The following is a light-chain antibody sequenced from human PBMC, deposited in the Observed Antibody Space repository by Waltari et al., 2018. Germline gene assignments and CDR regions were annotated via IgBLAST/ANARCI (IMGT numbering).Light chain of an antibody. CDR1: DSDVGAYDF. CDR2: EVS. CDR3: SSYTTSSAPGV. J-gene: IGLJ1*01. Sequence: QSALTQPASVSGSPGQSITISCSGTDSDVGAYDFVSWYQQHPGKAPHLIIYEVSNRPSVISNRFSASKSGNTASLTISGLQAEDEADYYCSSYTTSSAPGVFGTGTRVTFL. V-gene: IGLV2-14*01.